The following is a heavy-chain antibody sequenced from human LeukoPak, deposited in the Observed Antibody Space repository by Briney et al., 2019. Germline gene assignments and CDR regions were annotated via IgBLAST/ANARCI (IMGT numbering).Heavy chain of an antibody. D-gene: IGHD6-6*01. J-gene: IGHJ5*02. CDR2: IYYSGST. CDR1: GGSISSYY. Sequence: SETLSLTCTVSGGSISSYYWSWIRQPPGKGLEWIGYIYYSGSTYYNPSLKSRVTISVDRSKNQFSLKLSSVTAADTAAYYCARDGSSSAPGWFDPWGQGTLVTVSS. V-gene: IGHV4-59*12. CDR3: ARDGSSSAPGWFDP.